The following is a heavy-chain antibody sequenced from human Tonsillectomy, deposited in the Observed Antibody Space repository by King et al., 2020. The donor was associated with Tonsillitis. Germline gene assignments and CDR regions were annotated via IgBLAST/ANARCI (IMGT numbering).Heavy chain of an antibody. Sequence: VQLVESGGGLVQPGGSLRLSCAASGFTFSNYWMTWVRQPPGKGLEWVANIKKDGSEKYFVESVKGRFTISRDNAKNSLYLQMNSLRAEDTAVYYCTCLDYWGQGTLVTVSS. CDR3: TCLDY. CDR2: IKKDGSEK. V-gene: IGHV3-7*03. CDR1: GFTFSNYW. J-gene: IGHJ4*02.